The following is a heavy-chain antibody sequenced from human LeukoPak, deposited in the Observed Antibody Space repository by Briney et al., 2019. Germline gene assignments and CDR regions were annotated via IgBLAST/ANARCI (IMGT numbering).Heavy chain of an antibody. V-gene: IGHV1-2*02. Sequence: ASVKVSCKASGYTFTGYYMHWVRQAPGQGLEWMGWINPSSGGTNYAQKFQGRVTMTRDTSISTAYMELSRLRSDDTAVYYCARVRGRYYDSSGYSNYFDYWGQGTLVTVSS. CDR2: INPSSGGT. J-gene: IGHJ4*02. CDR1: GYTFTGYY. D-gene: IGHD3-22*01. CDR3: ARVRGRYYDSSGYSNYFDY.